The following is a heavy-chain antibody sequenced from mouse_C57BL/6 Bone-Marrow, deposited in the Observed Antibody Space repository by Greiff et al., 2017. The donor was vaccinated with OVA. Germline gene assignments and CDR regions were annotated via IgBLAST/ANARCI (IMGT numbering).Heavy chain of an antibody. CDR2: INPYNGGT. Sequence: VQLKQSGPVLVKPGASVKMSCKASGYTFTDYYMNWVKQSHGKSLEWIGVINPYNGGTSYNQKFKGKATLTVDKSSSTAYMELNSLTSEDSAVYYCARKSCAMDDWGQGTSVTVSS. J-gene: IGHJ4*01. V-gene: IGHV1-19*01. CDR1: GYTFTDYY. CDR3: ARKSCAMDD.